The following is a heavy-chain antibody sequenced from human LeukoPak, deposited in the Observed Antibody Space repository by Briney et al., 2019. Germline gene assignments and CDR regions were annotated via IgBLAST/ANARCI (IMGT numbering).Heavy chain of an antibody. V-gene: IGHV3-23*01. CDR1: GFTFSSYA. Sequence: GGSLRLSCAASGFTFSSYAMSWVRQAPGKGLEWVSAISGSGASTYYADSVKGRFTISRDNSKNTLYLQMNSLRAEDTAVYYCAKTHRPRLGMVRGVVYYFDYWGQGTLVTVSS. J-gene: IGHJ4*02. D-gene: IGHD3-10*01. CDR2: ISGSGAST. CDR3: AKTHRPRLGMVRGVVYYFDY.